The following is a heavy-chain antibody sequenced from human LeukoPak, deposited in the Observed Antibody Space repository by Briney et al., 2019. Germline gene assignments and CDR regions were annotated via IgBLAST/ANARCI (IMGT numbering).Heavy chain of an antibody. CDR2: IISDGSTT. V-gene: IGHV3-74*01. CDR1: GFTFSSYW. J-gene: IGHJ5*02. CDR3: ASEWSLSS. Sequence: GGSLRLSCAASGFTFSSYWMHWVRQAPGKGLVWVSRIISDGSTTTYADSVKGRFTISRDNARNTLYLQMNSLRAEDTAVYYCASEWSLSSWGQGTLVTVSS. D-gene: IGHD2-21*02.